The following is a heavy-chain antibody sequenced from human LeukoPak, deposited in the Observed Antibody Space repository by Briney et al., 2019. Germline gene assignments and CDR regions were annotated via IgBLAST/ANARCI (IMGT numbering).Heavy chain of an antibody. CDR2: MSPDGNKK. J-gene: IGHJ4*02. CDR1: GFTFSDYN. V-gene: IGHV3-30-3*01. Sequence: GRSLRLSCAASGFTFSDYNMHWVRQAPGKGLDWVALMSPDGNKKYYADSVKGRFTISRDNSKNTVDLQQNSLRAEDTAVYYCARGVSWTFDNWGRGALVTVSS. CDR3: ARGVSWTFDN. D-gene: IGHD3-10*01.